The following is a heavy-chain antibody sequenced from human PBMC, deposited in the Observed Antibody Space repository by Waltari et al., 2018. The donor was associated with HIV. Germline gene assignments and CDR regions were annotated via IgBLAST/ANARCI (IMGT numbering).Heavy chain of an antibody. J-gene: IGHJ5*02. CDR3: ARDSIRYCSGGSCYPNWFDP. CDR1: GGSISSYY. Sequence: QVQLQESGPGLVKPSETLSLTCTVSGGSISSYYWSWIRQPPGTGLEWIGYIYYSGSTNYNPSLKSRVTISVDTSKNQFSLKLSSVTAADTAVYYCARDSIRYCSGGSCYPNWFDPWGQGTLVTVSS. V-gene: IGHV4-59*01. CDR2: IYYSGST. D-gene: IGHD2-15*01.